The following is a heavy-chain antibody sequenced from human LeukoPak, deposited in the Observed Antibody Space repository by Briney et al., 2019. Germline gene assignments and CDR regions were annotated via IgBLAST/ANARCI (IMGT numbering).Heavy chain of an antibody. D-gene: IGHD6-13*01. Sequence: GGSLRLSCAASGFTFSSYSMNWVRQAPGKGLEWVSYISSSSSTIYYADSVKGRFTISRDNAKNSLYLQMNSLRAEDTAVYYCAGETVFPNGYSSSWYDYWGQGTLVTVSS. CDR1: GFTFSSYS. CDR3: AGETVFPNGYSSSWYDY. J-gene: IGHJ4*02. CDR2: ISSSSSTI. V-gene: IGHV3-48*04.